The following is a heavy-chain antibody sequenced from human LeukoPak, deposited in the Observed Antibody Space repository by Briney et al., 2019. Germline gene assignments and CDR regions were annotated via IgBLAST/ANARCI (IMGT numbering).Heavy chain of an antibody. Sequence: ASVKVSCKASGGTFSSYAMSWVRQAPGQGLEWMGWISAYNGNTNYAQKLQGRVTMTTDTSTSTAYMELRSLRFDDTAVYYCAREHSYGYVSYWGQGTLVTVSS. D-gene: IGHD5-18*01. J-gene: IGHJ4*02. CDR3: AREHSYGYVSY. CDR1: GGTFSSYA. V-gene: IGHV1-18*01. CDR2: ISAYNGNT.